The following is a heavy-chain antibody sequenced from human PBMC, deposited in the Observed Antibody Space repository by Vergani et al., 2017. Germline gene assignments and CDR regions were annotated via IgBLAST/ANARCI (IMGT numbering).Heavy chain of an antibody. Sequence: QVQVVQSWAEVKKPGSSVKVSCKASGGIFNDYGFSWVRQAPGQGLEWMGGTIPAFGSINYAQKFQDRVSMIADASTRTVYMELRSLRAEDTAGYYCVSGELYARDHYGVDVWGRGTTVTVSS. J-gene: IGHJ6*02. CDR2: TIPAFGSI. D-gene: IGHD2-2*01. V-gene: IGHV1-69*12. CDR3: VSGELYARDHYGVDV. CDR1: GGIFNDYG.